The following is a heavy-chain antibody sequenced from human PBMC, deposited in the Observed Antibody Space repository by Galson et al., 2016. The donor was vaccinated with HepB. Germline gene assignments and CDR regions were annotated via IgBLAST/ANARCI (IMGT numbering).Heavy chain of an antibody. D-gene: IGHD2-2*01. CDR3: ARERFCSSATCYVGDAFHI. V-gene: IGHV3-33*01. J-gene: IGHJ3*02. CDR1: GFTFSSYG. CDR2: MWADGVKK. Sequence: SLRLSCAASGFTFSSYGMHWVRQAPGKGLEWVAVMWADGVKKCCADSVKGRFTISRDNAKNSLYVQMDSLRAEDTAVYFCARERFCSSATCYVGDAFHIGGQGTMVTVSS.